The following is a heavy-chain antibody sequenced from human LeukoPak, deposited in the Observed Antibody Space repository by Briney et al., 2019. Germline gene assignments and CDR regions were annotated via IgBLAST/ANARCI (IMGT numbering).Heavy chain of an antibody. CDR2: INHSGST. CDR1: GGSFSGYY. Sequence: SETLSLTCAVYGGSFSGYYWSWIRQPPGKGLEWIGEINHSGSTNYNPSLKSRVTISVDTSKNQFSLKLSSVTAADTAVYYCARGISGSYFVDYMDVWGKGTTVTVSS. D-gene: IGHD1-26*01. CDR3: ARGISGSYFVDYMDV. J-gene: IGHJ6*03. V-gene: IGHV4-34*01.